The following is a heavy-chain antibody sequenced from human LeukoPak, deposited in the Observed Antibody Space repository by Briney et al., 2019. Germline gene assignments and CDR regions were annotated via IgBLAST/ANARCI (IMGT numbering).Heavy chain of an antibody. J-gene: IGHJ4*02. CDR1: GFTVSSYP. V-gene: IGHV3-23*01. D-gene: IGHD3-22*01. CDR2: ISGGGVNT. Sequence: SGGSLRLSCVASGFTVSSYPMSWVRQAAGKGLEWVSAISGGGVNTYYADSVKGRFTISRDESKNTLYLQINSLRAEDTAVYYCAKSVGYHSDRSGYYWLGTFDSWGQGTLVTVSS. CDR3: AKSVGYHSDRSGYYWLGTFDS.